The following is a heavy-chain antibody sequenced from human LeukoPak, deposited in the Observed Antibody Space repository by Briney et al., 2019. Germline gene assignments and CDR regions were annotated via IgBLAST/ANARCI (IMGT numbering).Heavy chain of an antibody. CDR2: IDPNSGGT. J-gene: IGHJ4*02. CDR3: ARGVPAGYKPPGD. Sequence: ASVKVSCKASGYTFTGYYMHWVRQAPGQRLEWMGRIDPNSGGTNYAQKFQGRVTMTRDTSISTAYMELSRLRSDDTAVYYCARGVPAGYKPPGDWGQGTLVTVSS. CDR1: GYTFTGYY. D-gene: IGHD5-24*01. V-gene: IGHV1-2*06.